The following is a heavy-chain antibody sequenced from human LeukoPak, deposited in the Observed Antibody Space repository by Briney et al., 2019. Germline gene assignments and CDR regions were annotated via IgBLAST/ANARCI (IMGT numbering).Heavy chain of an antibody. D-gene: IGHD2-21*02. CDR1: GGSFSGYY. CDR2: INHSGST. CDR3: ARAGYGARVTATSRLDY. V-gene: IGHV4-34*01. Sequence: SETLSLTCAVYGGSFSGYYWSWIRQPPGKGLEWIGEINHSGSTNYNPSLKSRVTISVDTSKNQFSLKLSSVTAADTAVYYCARAGYGARVTATSRLDYWGQGTLVTVSS. J-gene: IGHJ4*02.